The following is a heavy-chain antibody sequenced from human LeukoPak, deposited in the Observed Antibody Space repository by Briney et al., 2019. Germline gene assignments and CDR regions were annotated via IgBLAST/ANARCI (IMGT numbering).Heavy chain of an antibody. D-gene: IGHD4-23*01. J-gene: IGHJ3*02. CDR1: AFTFSSYG. Sequence: VGSLRLSCAASAFTFSSYGMHWVRQAPGKGLEWVAVIWYDGSNKYYADSVKGRFTISRDNSKNTLYLQMNSLRAEDTAVYYCAKDGGPAHLDAFDIWGQGTMVTVSS. V-gene: IGHV3-33*06. CDR2: IWYDGSNK. CDR3: AKDGGPAHLDAFDI.